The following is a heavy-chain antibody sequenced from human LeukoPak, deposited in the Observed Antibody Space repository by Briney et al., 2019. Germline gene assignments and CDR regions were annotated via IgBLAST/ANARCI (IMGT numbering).Heavy chain of an antibody. CDR3: TTAGAYSYYDSRRGDF. J-gene: IGHJ4*02. D-gene: IGHD4-11*01. CDR2: IKRKTDGETT. Sequence: SWIRQHPGKGLEWVGRIKRKTDGETTDYAAPVKGRFIISRDDSKGTVILQMNSLKMEDTAVYYCTTAGAYSYYDSRRGDFWGQGAQVTVSS. V-gene: IGHV3-15*01.